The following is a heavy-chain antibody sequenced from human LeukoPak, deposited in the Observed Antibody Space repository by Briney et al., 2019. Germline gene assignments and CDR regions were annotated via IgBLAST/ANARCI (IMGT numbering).Heavy chain of an antibody. CDR2: IHSNGIDT. CDR1: GFSLNAYG. V-gene: IGHV3-30*02. J-gene: IGHJ6*03. D-gene: IGHD1-26*01. Sequence: GGSLRLSCAVFGFSLNAYGIHWVRQAPGEGPEWVSFIHSNGIDTFYGDSVKGRFTVSRDNSKNTLYLQINRLRVDDTAVYYCAKSLGAKRYLDFMDVWGKGTTVTVSS. CDR3: AKSLGAKRYLDFMDV.